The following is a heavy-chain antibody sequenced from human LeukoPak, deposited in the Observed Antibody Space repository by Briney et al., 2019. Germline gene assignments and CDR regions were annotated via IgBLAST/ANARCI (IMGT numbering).Heavy chain of an antibody. CDR3: ARGLSGYPFDY. D-gene: IGHD3-22*01. CDR1: GGTFSSYA. J-gene: IGHJ4*02. CDR2: IIPIFGTA. Sequence: ASVKVSCKASGGTFSSYAISWVRQAPGQGLEWMGGIIPIFGTANYAQKFQGRVTITADESTSTAYMELRSLRSDDTAVYYCARGLSGYPFDYWGQGTLVTVSS. V-gene: IGHV1-69*13.